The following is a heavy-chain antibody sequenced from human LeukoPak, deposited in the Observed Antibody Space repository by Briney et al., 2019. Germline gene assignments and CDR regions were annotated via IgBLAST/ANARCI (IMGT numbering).Heavy chain of an antibody. Sequence: SETLSLTCAVYGGSFSGYYWSWLRQPPGKGLEWLGEINHSGSTNYNPSLKSRVTISVDTSKNQFSLKLSSVTAADTAVYYCARGRITIFGVVIYYYYYMDVWGKGTTVTVSS. CDR3: ARGRITIFGVVIYYYYYMDV. V-gene: IGHV4-34*01. CDR2: INHSGST. CDR1: GGSFSGYY. J-gene: IGHJ6*03. D-gene: IGHD3-3*01.